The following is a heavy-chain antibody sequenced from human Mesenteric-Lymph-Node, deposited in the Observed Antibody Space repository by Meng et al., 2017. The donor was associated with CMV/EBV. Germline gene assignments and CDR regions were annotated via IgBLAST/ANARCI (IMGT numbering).Heavy chain of an antibody. V-gene: IGHV3-21*01. D-gene: IGHD6-19*01. CDR1: GFTFSSYN. J-gene: IGHJ4*02. CDR2: ISSSSGYR. CDR3: ARAVAGTNFDC. Sequence: CAASGFTFSSYNMNWVGQAPGKGLEGVSSISSSSGYRYYADSVKGRFTSSRDNAKNTLYLQMNSLRAEDTAVYYCARAVAGTNFDCWGQGTLVTVSS.